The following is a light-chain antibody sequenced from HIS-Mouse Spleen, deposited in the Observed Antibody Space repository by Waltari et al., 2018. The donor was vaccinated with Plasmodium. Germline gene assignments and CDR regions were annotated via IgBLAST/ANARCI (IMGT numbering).Light chain of an antibody. V-gene: IGKV1-39*01. CDR1: QSISSY. Sequence: DIQMTQSPSSLSASVGDRVTITCRASQSISSYLNWYQPKPGKSPTPLIYAASSLQSGVPSRFSGSGSGTDFTLTISSLQPEDFATYYCQQSYSTPGTFGGGTKVEIK. CDR3: QQSYSTPGT. J-gene: IGKJ4*01. CDR2: AAS.